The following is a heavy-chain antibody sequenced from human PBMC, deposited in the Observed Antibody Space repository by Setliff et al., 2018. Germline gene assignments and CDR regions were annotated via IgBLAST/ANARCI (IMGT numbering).Heavy chain of an antibody. CDR1: KYTFNSYA. CDR3: ARDPLGLEDITLFDY. J-gene: IGHJ4*02. CDR2: TIPMFGST. V-gene: IGHV1-69*05. Sequence: SVKVSCKASKYTFNSYAMNWVRQAPGQGLEWMGGTIPMFGSTSYAQKFQGRVTIITDESTTTAYMELSSLGSEDTAIYYCARDPLGLEDITLFDYWGQGTLVTVSS. D-gene: IGHD3-16*01.